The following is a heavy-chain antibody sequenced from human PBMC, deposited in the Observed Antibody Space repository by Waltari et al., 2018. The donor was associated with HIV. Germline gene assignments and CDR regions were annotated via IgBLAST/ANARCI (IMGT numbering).Heavy chain of an antibody. CDR3: ARRGDGFNQHARLDH. J-gene: IGHJ4*02. CDR1: GGSITRNDFY. Sequence: LHLQESGPGLVKPSETLALTCTVSGGSITRNDFYWAWIRQPTGKGLEWIGLMYNSGTTDYNPSLKSRVSMSRDTSKNRFSLRLHSVTAADTAIYYCARRGDGFNQHARLDHWGPGTLVTVSS. V-gene: IGHV4-39*01. CDR2: MYNSGTT. D-gene: IGHD2-2*01.